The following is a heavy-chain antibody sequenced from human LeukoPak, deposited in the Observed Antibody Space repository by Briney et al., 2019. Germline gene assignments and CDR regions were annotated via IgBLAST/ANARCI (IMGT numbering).Heavy chain of an antibody. CDR1: GGSISSSSYY. V-gene: IGHV3-21*01. Sequence: ETLSLTCTVSGGSISSSSYYWGWVRQAPGKGLEWVSSISSSSSYIYYADSVKGRFTISRDNAKNSLYLQMNSLRAEDTAVYYCARDVWDYYDSSGYPGDYYYGMDVWGQGTTVTVSS. CDR3: ARDVWDYYDSSGYPGDYYYGMDV. D-gene: IGHD3-22*01. CDR2: ISSSSSYI. J-gene: IGHJ6*02.